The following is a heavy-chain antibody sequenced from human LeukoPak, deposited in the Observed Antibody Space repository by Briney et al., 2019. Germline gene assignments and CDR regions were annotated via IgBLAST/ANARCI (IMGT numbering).Heavy chain of an antibody. CDR1: GGSISSYY. CDR3: ARTLGYSKGKNWFDP. J-gene: IGHJ5*02. V-gene: IGHV4-4*07. CDR2: IYTSGST. D-gene: IGHD6-13*01. Sequence: PSETLSLTCTVSGGSISSYYWSWIRQPAGKGLEWIGRIYTSGSTNYNPPLKSRVTMSVDTSKNQFSLKLSSVTAADTAVYYCARTLGYSKGKNWFDPWGQGTLVTVSS.